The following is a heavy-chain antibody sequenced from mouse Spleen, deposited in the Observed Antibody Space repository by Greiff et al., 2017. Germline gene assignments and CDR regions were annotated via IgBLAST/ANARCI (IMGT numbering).Heavy chain of an antibody. CDR2: INPGSGGT. CDR3: ARDDGYPPDAMDY. J-gene: IGHJ4*01. CDR1: GYAFTNYL. Sequence: VQLQQSGAELVRPGTSVKVSCKASGYAFTNYLIEWVKQRPGQGLEWIGVINPGSGGTNYNEKFKGKATLTADKSSSTAYMQLSSLTSEDSAVYFCARDDGYPPDAMDYWGQGTSVTVSS. V-gene: IGHV1-54*01. D-gene: IGHD2-3*01.